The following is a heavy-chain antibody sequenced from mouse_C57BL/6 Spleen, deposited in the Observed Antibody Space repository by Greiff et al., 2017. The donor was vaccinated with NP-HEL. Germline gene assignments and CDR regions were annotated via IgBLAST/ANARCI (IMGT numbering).Heavy chain of an antibody. CDR2: IDPSDSYT. CDR1: GYTFTSYW. J-gene: IGHJ3*01. V-gene: IGHV1-59*01. CDR3: ARWDYGSSPWFAY. Sequence: QVQLKQPGAELVRPGTSVKLSCKASGYTFTSYWMHWVKQRPGQGLEWIGVIDPSDSYTNYNQKFKGKATLTVDTSSSTAYMQLSSLTSEDAAVYYCARWDYGSSPWFAYWGQGTLVTVSA. D-gene: IGHD1-1*01.